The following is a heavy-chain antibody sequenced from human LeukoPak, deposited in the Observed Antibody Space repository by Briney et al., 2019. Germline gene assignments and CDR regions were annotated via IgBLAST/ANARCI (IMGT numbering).Heavy chain of an antibody. CDR3: ARAVLFVELSVDY. Sequence: SETLSLTCTVSGGSISSFYWSWIRQPPGKGLEWIGYIYFSGITNYNPSLKSRVTISVDTSKNQFSLKLKSVTAADTAVYYCARAVLFVELSVDYWGQGTLVTVSS. V-gene: IGHV4-59*01. D-gene: IGHD3-10*02. J-gene: IGHJ4*02. CDR2: IYFSGIT. CDR1: GGSISSFY.